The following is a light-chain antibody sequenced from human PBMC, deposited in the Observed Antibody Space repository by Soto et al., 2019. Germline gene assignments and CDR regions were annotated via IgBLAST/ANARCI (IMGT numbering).Light chain of an antibody. CDR2: VAS. J-gene: IGKJ2*01. V-gene: IGKV1-39*01. Sequence: DIQMTQSPSSLSASVGDRVTITCRASQSIGSNLNWYQQQPGEAPKLLIYVASSLQSGVPSRFSGSGSGTDFTLTISSLRPEDFATYYCQQSYSTPYTFGQGTKLEIK. CDR1: QSIGSN. CDR3: QQSYSTPYT.